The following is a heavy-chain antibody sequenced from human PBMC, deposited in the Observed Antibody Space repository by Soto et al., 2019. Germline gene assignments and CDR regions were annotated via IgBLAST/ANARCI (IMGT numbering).Heavy chain of an antibody. CDR2: ISYDGSNN. D-gene: IGHD5-18*01. CDR3: ARDPGYSYGFDY. V-gene: IGHV3-30-3*01. Sequence: PGGSLSLSCAASGFTFSSYSLHWVRQAPGKGLEWVAVISYDGSNNYYADSVKGRFTISRDNSKNTLYLQMNSLRTEDTAVYYCARDPGYSYGFDYWGQGTLVTVSS. J-gene: IGHJ4*02. CDR1: GFTFSSYS.